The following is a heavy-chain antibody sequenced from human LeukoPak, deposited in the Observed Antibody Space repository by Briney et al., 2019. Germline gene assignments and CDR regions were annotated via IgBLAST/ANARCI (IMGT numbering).Heavy chain of an antibody. V-gene: IGHV4-38-2*02. CDR3: ARGNYSTDA. CDR2: SYSSGTT. CDR1: GYSISSGYY. J-gene: IGHJ6*03. Sequence: SETLSLTCTVSGYSISSGYYWGWIRQPAGKRLEWIGTSYSSGTTYYNPSLESRVTISIDPSKNQFYLNLSGVTAADTGIYYCARGNYSTDAWGKGTTVTVSS.